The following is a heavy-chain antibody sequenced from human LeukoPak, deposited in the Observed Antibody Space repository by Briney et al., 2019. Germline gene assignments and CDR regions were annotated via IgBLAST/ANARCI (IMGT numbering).Heavy chain of an antibody. V-gene: IGHV4-59*01. CDR1: GGSISSYY. J-gene: IGHJ6*03. CDR3: ARDMGDKGYYYYYMDV. D-gene: IGHD3-16*01. CDR2: IYYSGST. Sequence: ETLSLTCTVSGGSISSYYWSWIRQPPGKGLEWIGYIYYSGSTNYNPSLKSRVTISVDTSKNQFSLKLSSVTAADTAVYYCARDMGDKGYYYYYMDVWGKGTTVTVSS.